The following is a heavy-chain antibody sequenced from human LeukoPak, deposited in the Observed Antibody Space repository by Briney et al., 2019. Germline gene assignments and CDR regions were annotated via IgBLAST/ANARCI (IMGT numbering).Heavy chain of an antibody. V-gene: IGHV3-23*01. J-gene: IGHJ4*02. CDR1: GFTFSTNA. D-gene: IGHD5-12*01. Sequence: GGSLRLSCAASGFTFSTNAMAWVRQAPGKGLEWVSGFASSGDTTSYADSVRGRFIVSRDNSKNTLYLQMTSLRAEDTAICYCAKGRGYSRNLLDYWGQGTLVTVSS. CDR2: FASSGDTT. CDR3: AKGRGYSRNLLDY.